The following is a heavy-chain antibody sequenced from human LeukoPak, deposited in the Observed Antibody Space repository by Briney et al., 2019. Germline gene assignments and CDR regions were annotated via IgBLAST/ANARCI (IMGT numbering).Heavy chain of an antibody. Sequence: TGGSLRLSCAASGFTLSSYGMHWVRQAPGKGLEWVAFIRYDGSNKYYADSVKGRFTISRDNSKNTLYLQMNSLRAEDTAVYYCAKDRNLSGSSSTPFDYWGQGTLVTVSS. CDR1: GFTLSSYG. CDR3: AKDRNLSGSSSTPFDY. D-gene: IGHD1-26*01. V-gene: IGHV3-30*02. J-gene: IGHJ4*02. CDR2: IRYDGSNK.